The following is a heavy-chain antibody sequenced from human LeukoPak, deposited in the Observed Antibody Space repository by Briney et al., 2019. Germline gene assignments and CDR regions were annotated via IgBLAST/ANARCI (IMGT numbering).Heavy chain of an antibody. CDR2: IYPGDSDT. V-gene: IGHV5-51*01. J-gene: IGHJ4*02. D-gene: IGHD4-17*01. CDR1: GYSFTSYW. CDR3: ATFTTTDGERSTKYFNY. Sequence: GESLKISCKGSGYSFTSYWIGWVRQMPGKGLEWMGIIYPGDSDTRYSPSFQGQVTISVDNSISAAYLQWDSLKASDTAMYYCATFTTTDGERSTKYFNYWGQGTLVTVSS.